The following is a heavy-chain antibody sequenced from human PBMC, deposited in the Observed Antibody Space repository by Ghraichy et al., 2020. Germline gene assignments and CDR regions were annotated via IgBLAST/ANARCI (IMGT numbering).Heavy chain of an antibody. CDR2: IYYSGST. D-gene: IGHD2-15*01. CDR1: GGSINSYY. Sequence: TLSLTCTVSGGSINSYYWSWIRQPPGKGLEWIGYIYYSGSTNYNPSLKSRVTVSVDTSKNHFSLKLSSVTAADTAMYYCATVYCSRGSCYPDYWGQGTLVTVSS. J-gene: IGHJ4*02. CDR3: ATVYCSRGSCYPDY. V-gene: IGHV4-59*01.